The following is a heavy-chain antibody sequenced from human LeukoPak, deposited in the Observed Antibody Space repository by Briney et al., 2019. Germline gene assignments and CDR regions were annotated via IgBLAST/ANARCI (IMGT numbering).Heavy chain of an antibody. CDR3: ARGIGYSYAHGAFDI. Sequence: SETLSLTCTVSGGSISSSSYYWGWIRQPPGKGLEWIGSIYYSGSTYYNPSLKSRVTISVDTSKNQFSLKLSSVTAADTAVYYCARGIGYSYAHGAFDIWGQGTMVTVSS. V-gene: IGHV4-39*07. CDR2: IYYSGST. D-gene: IGHD5-18*01. J-gene: IGHJ3*02. CDR1: GGSISSSSYY.